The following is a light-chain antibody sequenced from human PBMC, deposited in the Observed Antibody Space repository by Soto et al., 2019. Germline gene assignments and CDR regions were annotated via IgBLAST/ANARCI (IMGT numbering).Light chain of an antibody. CDR2: DVS. CDR1: SSDIGGYNF. Sequence: QSALTQPASVSGSPGQSITISCTGTSSDIGGYNFVSWYQPYPGKAPKFMIYDVSIRPSGVANRCSGSKSGNTASLTISGLHAEDEAGYYCSSYTSSSTVVVGGGTKLTVL. CDR3: SSYTSSSTVV. J-gene: IGLJ2*01. V-gene: IGLV2-14*01.